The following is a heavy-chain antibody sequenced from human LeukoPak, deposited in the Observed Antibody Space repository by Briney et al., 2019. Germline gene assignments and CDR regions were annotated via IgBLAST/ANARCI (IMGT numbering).Heavy chain of an antibody. CDR3: ARKYSSALFYDY. CDR2: INAGNGNT. Sequence: ASVKVSCKASGYTFTSYGISWVRQAPGQRLEWMGWINAGNGNTKYSQKFQDRVTITRDTSANTVYLELSSLRSEDTAVYYCARKYSSALFYDYWGQGTLVTVSS. V-gene: IGHV1-3*01. CDR1: GYTFTSYG. J-gene: IGHJ4*02. D-gene: IGHD6-19*01.